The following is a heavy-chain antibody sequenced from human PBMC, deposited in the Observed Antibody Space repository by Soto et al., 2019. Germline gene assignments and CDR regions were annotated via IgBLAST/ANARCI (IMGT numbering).Heavy chain of an antibody. CDR2: LYNHGKT. Sequence: LRLSCVVSGFIVSSSHMIWVRQAPGKGLEGVSILYNHGKTNYVDSVKGRFTITRDNSKNTVYLQMNSLRVEDTAVYYCARLTEAERHWGQGALVTVSS. J-gene: IGHJ4*02. CDR1: GFIVSSSH. CDR3: ARLTEAERH. V-gene: IGHV3-53*01. D-gene: IGHD1-1*01.